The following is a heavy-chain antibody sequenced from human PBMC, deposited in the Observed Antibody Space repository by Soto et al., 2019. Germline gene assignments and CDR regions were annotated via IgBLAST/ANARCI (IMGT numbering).Heavy chain of an antibody. CDR1: GGSISSGGYY. CDR3: ARDHGWGFGELLALDY. D-gene: IGHD3-10*01. Sequence: SETLSLTCTVSGGSISSGGYYWSWIRQHPGKGLEWIGYIYYSGSTYYNPSLKSRVTISVDTSKNQFSLKLSSVTAADTAVYYCARDHGWGFGELLALDYWGQGTLVTVSS. V-gene: IGHV4-31*03. CDR2: IYYSGST. J-gene: IGHJ4*02.